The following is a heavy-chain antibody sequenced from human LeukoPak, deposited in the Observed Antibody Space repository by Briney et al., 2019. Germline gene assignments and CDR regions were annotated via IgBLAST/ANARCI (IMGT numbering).Heavy chain of an antibody. Sequence: GGSLRLSCAASGFTFSSYSMNWVRQAPGKGLEWVSSISSSSSYIYYADSVKGRFTISRDNAKNSLYLQMSSLRAEDTALYYCAKWGDYDVLTGYYVPDYWGQGTLVTVSS. J-gene: IGHJ4*02. CDR3: AKWGDYDVLTGYYVPDY. D-gene: IGHD3-9*01. CDR2: ISSSSSYI. CDR1: GFTFSSYS. V-gene: IGHV3-21*03.